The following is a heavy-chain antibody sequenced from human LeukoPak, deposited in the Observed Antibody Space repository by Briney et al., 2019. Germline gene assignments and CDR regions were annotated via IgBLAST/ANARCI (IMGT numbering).Heavy chain of an antibody. J-gene: IGHJ4*02. CDR1: GGSISSGGYY. CDR2: IYYSGST. Sequence: SETLSLTCTVSGGSISSGGYYWSWIRQHPGKGLEWIGYIYYSGSTYYNPSLKSRVTISVDTSKNQFSLKLSSVTAADTAVYYCARATTMIVVFDYWGQGTLVTVSS. D-gene: IGHD3-22*01. V-gene: IGHV4-31*03. CDR3: ARATTMIVVFDY.